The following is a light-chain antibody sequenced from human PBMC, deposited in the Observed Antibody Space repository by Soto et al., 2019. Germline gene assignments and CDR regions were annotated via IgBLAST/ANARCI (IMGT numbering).Light chain of an antibody. CDR3: QQSYSTPRT. J-gene: IGKJ1*01. CDR1: QSISTY. Sequence: DIQMTQSPSSLSASEGDRVTITCRAGQSISTYLNWYQQKPGKAPKLLIYAASNLQSGVPSRLSGSGSGTDFTLAISSLQPEDFATYYCQQSYSTPRTFGQGTKVEIK. CDR2: AAS. V-gene: IGKV1-39*01.